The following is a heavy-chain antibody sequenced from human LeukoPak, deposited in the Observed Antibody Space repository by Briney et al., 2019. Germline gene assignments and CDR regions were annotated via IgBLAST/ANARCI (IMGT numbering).Heavy chain of an antibody. CDR1: GGATSSSNYY. CDR3: ARLSNYGGHSGDGY. V-gene: IGHV4-39*01. CDR2: IFYSGTT. Sequence: ETLSLTCTVSGGATSSSNYYWAWIRQPPGKGLEWIGSIFYSGTTHYNPSLKSRVTISVDTSKNQFSLKLTSVTAADTAVYYCARLSNYGGHSGDGYWGQGTLVTVSS. D-gene: IGHD4-23*01. J-gene: IGHJ4*02.